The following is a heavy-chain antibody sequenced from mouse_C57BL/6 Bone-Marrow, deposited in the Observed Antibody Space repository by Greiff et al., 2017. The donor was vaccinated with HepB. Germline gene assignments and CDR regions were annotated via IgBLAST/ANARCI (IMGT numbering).Heavy chain of an antibody. CDR2: IVPENGDT. J-gene: IGHJ3*01. CDR1: GFNIKDDY. V-gene: IGHV14-4*01. Sequence: VQLQQSGAELVRPGASVKLSCTASGFNIKDDYMHWVKQRPEQGLEWIGWIVPENGDTEYASKFQGKATITADTSSNTAYLQLSSLTSEDTAVYYCTTAGPFAYWGQGTLVTVSA. CDR3: TTAGPFAY.